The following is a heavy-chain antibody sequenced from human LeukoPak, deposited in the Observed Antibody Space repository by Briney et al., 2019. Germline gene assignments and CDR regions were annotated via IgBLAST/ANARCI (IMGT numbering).Heavy chain of an antibody. CDR3: AKEPGRGYSGYDATSFDY. J-gene: IGHJ4*02. D-gene: IGHD5-12*01. CDR1: GFTFNSHS. CDR2: ISYDGSNK. Sequence: SGGSLRLSCIASGFTFNSHSMNWVRQAPGKGLEWVAVISYDGSNKYYADSVKGRFTISRDNSKNTLYLQMNSLKAEDTAVYYCAKEPGRGYSGYDATSFDYWGQGTLVTVS. V-gene: IGHV3-30*18.